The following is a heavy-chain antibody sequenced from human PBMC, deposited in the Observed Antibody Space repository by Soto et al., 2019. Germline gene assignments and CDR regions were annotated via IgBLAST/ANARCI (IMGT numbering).Heavy chain of an antibody. CDR3: VRRVSGNYDY. Sequence: EVQLAESGGGMVQPGGSLRLSCVASGSTFSSYDMHWVRQAPGKGLEYVSSISSNGGTTYYGNSVKGRFTISRDNSKNTLYLQMVSLRAEDMAVYYCVRRVSGNYDYWGQGTLVTVSS. CDR1: GSTFSSYD. CDR2: ISSNGGTT. D-gene: IGHD1-7*01. V-gene: IGHV3-64*01. J-gene: IGHJ4*02.